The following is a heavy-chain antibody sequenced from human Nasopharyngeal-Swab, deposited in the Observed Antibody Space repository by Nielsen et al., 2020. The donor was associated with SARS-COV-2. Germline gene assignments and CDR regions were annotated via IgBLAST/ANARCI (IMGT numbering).Heavy chain of an antibody. CDR2: IWYDGSNK. Sequence: GGSLRVCCAASGFTFSSYGMHWVRQAPGKGLEWVAVIWYDGSNKYYADSVKGRFTISRDNSKNTLYLQMNSLRAEDTAVYYCARDFPFGGDVVYWGQGTLVTVSS. J-gene: IGHJ4*02. CDR1: GFTFSSYG. CDR3: ARDFPFGGDVVY. V-gene: IGHV3-33*01. D-gene: IGHD3-10*01.